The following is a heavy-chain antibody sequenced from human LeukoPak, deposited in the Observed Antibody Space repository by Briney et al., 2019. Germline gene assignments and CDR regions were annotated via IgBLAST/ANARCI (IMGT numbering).Heavy chain of an antibody. D-gene: IGHD6-13*01. V-gene: IGHV1-18*01. CDR1: GYTFTSYG. Sequence: ASVKVSCKASGYTFTSYGISWVRQAPGQGLEWMGWISAYNGNTNYAQKLQGRVTMTTDTSTSAAYMELRSLRSDDTAVYYCARDQIAAAGTFPDAFDIWGQGTMVTVSS. CDR3: ARDQIAAAGTFPDAFDI. J-gene: IGHJ3*02. CDR2: ISAYNGNT.